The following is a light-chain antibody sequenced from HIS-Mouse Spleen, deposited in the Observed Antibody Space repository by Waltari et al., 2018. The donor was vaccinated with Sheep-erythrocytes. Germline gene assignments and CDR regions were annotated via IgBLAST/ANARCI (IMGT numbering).Light chain of an antibody. CDR2: DVS. CDR3: CSYAGSYNHV. V-gene: IGLV2-11*01. Sequence: QSALTQPRSVSGSPGQSVTISCTGTSSDVGGYNYVSWYQQHPGKASKLIIYDVSKRPSGVPDRFSGSKSGNTASLTISGLQAEDEADYYCCSYAGSYNHVFATGTKVTVL. CDR1: SSDVGGYNY. J-gene: IGLJ1*01.